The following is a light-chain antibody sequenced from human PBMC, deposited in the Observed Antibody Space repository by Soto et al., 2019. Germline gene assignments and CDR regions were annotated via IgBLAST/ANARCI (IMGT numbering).Light chain of an antibody. CDR2: GAS. Sequence: EIVLTQFPATLSVSPGETVTLSCRASQSVSSYLAWYQQKPGQAPRLLIYGASKKAGGVPDRFGGSGSGTEFTLSISSLQSEDSAVYYCQQYDNWPPRLTCGGGTKVEIK. V-gene: IGKV3D-15*01. CDR1: QSVSSY. CDR3: QQYDNWPPRLT. J-gene: IGKJ4*01.